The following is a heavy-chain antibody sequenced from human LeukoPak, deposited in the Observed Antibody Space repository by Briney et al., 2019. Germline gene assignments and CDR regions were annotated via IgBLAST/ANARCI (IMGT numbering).Heavy chain of an antibody. D-gene: IGHD6-13*01. V-gene: IGHV4-59*01. Sequence: PSETLSLTCTVSGGSISSYYWSWIRQPPGKGLEWIGYIYYSGSTNYNPSLKSRVTISVDTSKDQFSLRLSSVTAADTAVYYCARVTGYVMEDYFDYWGQGTLVTVSS. CDR2: IYYSGST. CDR1: GGSISSYY. J-gene: IGHJ4*02. CDR3: ARVTGYVMEDYFDY.